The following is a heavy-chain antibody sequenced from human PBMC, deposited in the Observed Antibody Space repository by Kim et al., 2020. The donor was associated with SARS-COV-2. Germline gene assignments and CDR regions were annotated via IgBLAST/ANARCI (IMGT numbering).Heavy chain of an antibody. CDR3: VSFETYGSGNYGYYYGMDV. CDR2: IYYTGST. D-gene: IGHD3-10*01. CDR1: GGSIASDTNY. Sequence: SETLSLTCTVSGGSIASDTNYWGWIRQPPGKGLEWIGTIYYTGSTYYSPSLRSRVAISVDTSANQFSVKLSSVTAADTAVYYCVSFETYGSGNYGYYYGMDVWGQGTTVTVFS. V-gene: IGHV4-39*01. J-gene: IGHJ6*02.